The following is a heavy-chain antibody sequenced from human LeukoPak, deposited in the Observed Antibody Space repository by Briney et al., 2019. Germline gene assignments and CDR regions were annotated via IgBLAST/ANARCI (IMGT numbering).Heavy chain of an antibody. Sequence: GSSVKVSCKASGGTFSSYAISWVRQAPGQGLEWMGRIIPILGIANYAQKFQGRVTFTADKSTSTVYMELSSLRSEDTAVYYCARASELTRSSWYVPPFDSWGQGTLVTVSS. CDR1: GGTFSSYA. J-gene: IGHJ4*02. D-gene: IGHD6-13*01. V-gene: IGHV1-69*04. CDR2: IIPILGIA. CDR3: ARASELTRSSWYVPPFDS.